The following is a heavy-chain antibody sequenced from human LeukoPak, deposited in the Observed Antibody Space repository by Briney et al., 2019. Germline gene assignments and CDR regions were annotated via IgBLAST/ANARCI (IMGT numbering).Heavy chain of an antibody. J-gene: IGHJ6*03. CDR3: ARDSAPAAASYYYYYYMDV. CDR2: ISSSGSTI. V-gene: IGHV3-48*04. CDR1: GFSLSSYS. Sequence: GGSLRLSCAASGFSLSSYSMNWVRQAPGKGLGWVSYISSSGSTIYYADSVKGRFPISRDNAKNSLYLQMNSLRAEDTAVYYCARDSAPAAASYYYYYYMDVWGQGTLVTVSS. D-gene: IGHD2-2*01.